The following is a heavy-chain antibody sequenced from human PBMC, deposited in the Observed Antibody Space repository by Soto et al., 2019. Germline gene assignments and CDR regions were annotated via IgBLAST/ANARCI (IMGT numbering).Heavy chain of an antibody. Sequence: EVQLVESGGGLVQPGGSLRLSCAASGFTFSSYSMNWVRQAPGKGLEWLSNISSSSSIIYYADSVKGRSTISRDNAKNSLYLQMNSLRAEDTAVYYCARENPTRGGGAFDIWGQGTMVTVSS. V-gene: IGHV3-48*01. CDR1: GFTFSSYS. CDR2: ISSSSSII. D-gene: IGHD3-16*01. J-gene: IGHJ3*02. CDR3: ARENPTRGGGAFDI.